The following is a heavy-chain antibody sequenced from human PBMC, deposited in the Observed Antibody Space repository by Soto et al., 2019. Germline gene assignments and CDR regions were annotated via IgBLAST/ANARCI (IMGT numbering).Heavy chain of an antibody. CDR1: GGSFSGYY. V-gene: IGHV4-34*01. CDR2: INHSGST. D-gene: IGHD2-15*01. J-gene: IGHJ4*02. CDR3: ARGATRYCSGGSCSAPYYFDY. Sequence: QVQLQQWGAGLLKPSETLSLTCAVYGGSFSGYYWSWIRQPPGKGLEWIGEINHSGSTNYNPSLKSRVTISVDTSKNQFSLKLSSVTAADTAVYYCARGATRYCSGGSCSAPYYFDYWGQGTLVTVSS.